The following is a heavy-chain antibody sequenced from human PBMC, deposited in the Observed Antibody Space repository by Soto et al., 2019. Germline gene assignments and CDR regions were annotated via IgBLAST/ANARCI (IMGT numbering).Heavy chain of an antibody. CDR2: VYYSGST. Sequence: SETLSLTSTVSGGSVSSSSYYWGWVRQPPGKGLEWIGSVYYSGSTYYNPSLESRVTISVDKSKNQFSLKLSSVTAADTAVYYCARISGWYDNDAFESWGQGTMVTVSS. J-gene: IGHJ3*02. D-gene: IGHD6-19*01. CDR1: GGSVSSSSYY. V-gene: IGHV4-39*07. CDR3: ARISGWYDNDAFES.